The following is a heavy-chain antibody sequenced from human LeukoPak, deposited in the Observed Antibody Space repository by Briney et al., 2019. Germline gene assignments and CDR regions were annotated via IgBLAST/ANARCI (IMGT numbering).Heavy chain of an antibody. V-gene: IGHV3-9*01. Sequence: PGRSLRLSCAASGFTFDDYAMHWVRQAPGKGLEWVSGISWNSGSIGYADSVKGRFTISRDNSKNTLYLQMNSLRAEDTAVYYCAKEDDFWSGYPYFDYWGQGTLVTVSS. CDR3: AKEDDFWSGYPYFDY. D-gene: IGHD3-3*01. J-gene: IGHJ4*02. CDR2: ISWNSGSI. CDR1: GFTFDDYA.